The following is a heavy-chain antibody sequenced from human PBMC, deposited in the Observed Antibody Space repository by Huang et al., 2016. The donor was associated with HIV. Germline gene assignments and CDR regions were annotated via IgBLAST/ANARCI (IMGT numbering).Heavy chain of an antibody. CDR1: GASFNTYY. J-gene: IGHJ6*02. CDR2: IKPGGSN. Sequence: QVRLEQWGQGLLKPSETLSLTCAVYGASFNTYYWSWVRQSPAKGLAWIGEIKPGGSNNDNPSLKSRFTMTVDTSKNQFYLKFRAMTAADAAIYYCARMPTPSYYDTWSLSPVEEDFFYYNLDVWGQGTRSASP. CDR3: ARMPTPSYYDTWSLSPVEEDFFYYNLDV. V-gene: IGHV4-34*02. D-gene: IGHD3-3*01.